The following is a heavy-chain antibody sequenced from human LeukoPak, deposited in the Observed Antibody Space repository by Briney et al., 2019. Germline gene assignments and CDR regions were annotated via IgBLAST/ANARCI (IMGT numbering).Heavy chain of an antibody. D-gene: IGHD3-9*01. CDR3: ARVSMTGYYRSFDY. V-gene: IGHV4-34*01. CDR1: GGSFSGYY. Sequence: SETLSLTCAVYGGSFSGYYWSWIRQPPGKGLEWIGEINHSGSTNYNPSLKSRVTISVDTSKNQFSLKLSSVTAADTAVYYCARVSMTGYYRSFDYWGQGTLVTVSS. J-gene: IGHJ4*02. CDR2: INHSGST.